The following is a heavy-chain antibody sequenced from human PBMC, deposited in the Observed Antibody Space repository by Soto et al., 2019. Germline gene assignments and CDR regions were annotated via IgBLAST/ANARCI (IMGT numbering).Heavy chain of an antibody. D-gene: IGHD1-26*01. V-gene: IGHV3-30*18. CDR2: ISHHGLKE. J-gene: IGHJ4*02. CDR3: AKDCVGGSNKYYFEY. CDR1: GFTFRDYG. Sequence: GGSLRLSCVASGFTFRDYGMHWVRQAPGKGLEWVAGISHHGLKEHYADSVKGRFTISRDNSKKTVYLQLNSLRGDDTAVYYCAKDCVGGSNKYYFEYWGQGTLVTVSS.